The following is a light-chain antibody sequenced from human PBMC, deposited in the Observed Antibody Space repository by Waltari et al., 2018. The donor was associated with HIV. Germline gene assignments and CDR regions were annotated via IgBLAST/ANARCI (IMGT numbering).Light chain of an antibody. CDR3: QTWDSSTVL. J-gene: IGLJ2*01. CDR1: KLGNKY. Sequence: SFELTQPPSVSVSPGQTASITCSGDKLGNKYTCWYQQKPGQSPVLVIYQDDKLPSGIPERVSGSNSGNTAALTISGTQALDEADYFCQTWDSSTVLFGGGTKLTVL. V-gene: IGLV3-1*01. CDR2: QDD.